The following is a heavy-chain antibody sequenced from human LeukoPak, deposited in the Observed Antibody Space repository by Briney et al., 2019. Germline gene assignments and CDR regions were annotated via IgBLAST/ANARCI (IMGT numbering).Heavy chain of an antibody. D-gene: IGHD5-12*01. CDR1: GYTFTGYY. Sequence: ASVKVSCKASGYTFTGYYMHWVRQAPGQGLEWMGWINPNSGGTNYAQKFQGRVTMTRDTSISTAFMELNILKSDDTAVYYCVRDGYSGGAFDIWGQGTMVTVSS. CDR2: INPNSGGT. J-gene: IGHJ3*02. CDR3: VRDGYSGGAFDI. V-gene: IGHV1-2*02.